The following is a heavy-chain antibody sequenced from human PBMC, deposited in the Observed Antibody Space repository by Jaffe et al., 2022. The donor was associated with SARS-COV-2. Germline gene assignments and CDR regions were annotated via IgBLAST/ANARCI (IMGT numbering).Heavy chain of an antibody. D-gene: IGHD2-15*01. CDR2: INPNSGGT. CDR1: GYTFTGYY. V-gene: IGHV1-2*02. CDR3: ARPEGYCSGGSCAVWSIDY. Sequence: QVQLVQSGAEVKKPGASVKVSCKASGYTFTGYYMHWVRQAPGQGLEWMGWINPNSGGTNYAQKFQGRVTMTRDTSISTAYMELSRLRSDDTAVYYCARPEGYCSGGSCAVWSIDYWGQGTLVTVSS. J-gene: IGHJ4*02.